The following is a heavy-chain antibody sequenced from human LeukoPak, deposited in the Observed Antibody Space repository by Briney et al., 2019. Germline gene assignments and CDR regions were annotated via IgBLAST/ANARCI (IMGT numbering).Heavy chain of an antibody. CDR2: INHSGST. Sequence: SETLSLTCAVYGGSFSGYYWSWIRQPPGKGLEWIGEINHSGSTNYNPSLKSRVTISVDTSKNQFSLKLSSVTAADTAVYYCASAQYYYDSSGYYYYWGQGTLVTVSS. CDR3: ASAQYYYDSSGYYYY. V-gene: IGHV4-34*01. J-gene: IGHJ4*02. D-gene: IGHD3-22*01. CDR1: GGSFSGYY.